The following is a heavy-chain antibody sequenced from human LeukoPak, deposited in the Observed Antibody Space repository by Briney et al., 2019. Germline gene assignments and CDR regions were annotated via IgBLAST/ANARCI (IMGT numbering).Heavy chain of an antibody. CDR1: GGSISSDY. J-gene: IGHJ5*02. Sequence: SETLSLTCTVSGGSISSDYWSWIRQPPGKGLEWIGIYYTGTTKHNPSLKSRVSISIDTSKNQFFLKLSSVTAADTAMYYCARHKRGSSTDWFDPWGQGTLVTVSA. CDR3: ARHKRGSSTDWFDP. D-gene: IGHD3-10*01. CDR2: YYTGTT. V-gene: IGHV4-59*08.